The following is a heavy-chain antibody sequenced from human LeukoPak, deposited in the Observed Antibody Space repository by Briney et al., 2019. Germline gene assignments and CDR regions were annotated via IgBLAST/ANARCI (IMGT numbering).Heavy chain of an antibody. CDR2: IYNGGTT. CDR3: GGGGGAARSLAY. V-gene: IGHV3-66*02. D-gene: IGHD3-16*01. Sequence: GGSLRLSCAASGVTSNYMTWVRQAPGKGLEWVSVIYNGGTTYYADSVKGRFTISRDNSKSTLFVYLQMNSLRSDDTALYYGGGGGGAARSLAYWGQGALVTVSS. J-gene: IGHJ4*02. CDR1: GVTSNY.